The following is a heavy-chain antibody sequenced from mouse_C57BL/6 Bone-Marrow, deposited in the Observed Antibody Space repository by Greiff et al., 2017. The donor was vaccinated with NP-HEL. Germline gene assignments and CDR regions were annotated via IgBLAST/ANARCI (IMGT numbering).Heavy chain of an antibody. D-gene: IGHD4-1*01. J-gene: IGHJ3*01. CDR2: IYPRSGNT. Sequence: LQESGAELARPGASVKLSCKASGYTFTSYGISWVKQRTGQGLEWIGEIYPRSGNTYYNEKFKGKATLTADKSSSTAYMELRSLTSEDSAVYFCARPLTGTTWFAYWGQGTLVTVSA. V-gene: IGHV1-81*01. CDR3: ARPLTGTTWFAY. CDR1: GYTFTSYG.